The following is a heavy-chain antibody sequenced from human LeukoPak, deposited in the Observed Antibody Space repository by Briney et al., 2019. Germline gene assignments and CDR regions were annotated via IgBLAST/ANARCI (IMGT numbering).Heavy chain of an antibody. D-gene: IGHD3-16*01. CDR2: ISSSSSYI. CDR1: GFTFRSYS. Sequence: GGSLRLSCAASGFTFRSYSMNWVRQAPGKGLEWVSSISSSSSYIYYADSVKGRFTISRDNAKNSLYLQMNSLRAEDTAVYYCARGMRGDWFDPWGQGTLVTVSS. CDR3: ARGMRGDWFDP. V-gene: IGHV3-21*01. J-gene: IGHJ5*02.